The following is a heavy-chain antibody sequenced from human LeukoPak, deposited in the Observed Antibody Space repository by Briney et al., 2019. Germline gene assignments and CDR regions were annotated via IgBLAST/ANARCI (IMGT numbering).Heavy chain of an antibody. V-gene: IGHV1-2*02. D-gene: IGHD2-15*01. CDR3: VRGYCSGNTCYDPDFEH. CDR2: FTPHSGGT. Sequence: ASVKVSCKASGYTFTDYYIHWVRQAPGQGPEWRGWFTPHSGGTNYAQRFQGRVTMTGDTSISSAYMELNSLGSDDTAVYYCVRGYCSGNTCYDPDFEHWGQGTLVSVSS. CDR1: GYTFTDYY. J-gene: IGHJ4*02.